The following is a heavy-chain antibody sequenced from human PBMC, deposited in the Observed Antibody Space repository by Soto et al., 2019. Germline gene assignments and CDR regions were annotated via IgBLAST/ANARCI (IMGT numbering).Heavy chain of an antibody. CDR2: IYYSGST. V-gene: IGHV4-59*01. CDR1: GGSISSYY. D-gene: IGHD2-21*01. J-gene: IGHJ4*02. CDR3: ARRWGGTFDY. Sequence: PSETLSLTCTVSGGSISSYYWSWIRQPTGKGLEWIGYIYYSGSTNYNPSLKSRVTISVDTSKNQFSLKLSSVTPADTAVYYCARRWGGTFDYWGQGTLVTVSS.